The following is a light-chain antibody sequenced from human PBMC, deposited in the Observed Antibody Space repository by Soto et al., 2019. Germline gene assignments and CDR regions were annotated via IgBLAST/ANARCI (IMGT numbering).Light chain of an antibody. CDR2: LNCDGRH. CDR3: QTWGTGLLV. CDR1: SWHRTYA. J-gene: IGLJ3*02. Sequence: QSVLTQSPSASASLGASVKLTCTLSSWHRTYAIAWHQQQPEKGHRYWMNLNCDGRHTKGDGIPDRFSGSSSGTERYLTITSLQSEDEADYYCQTWGTGLLVFGGGTKGTVL. V-gene: IGLV4-69*01.